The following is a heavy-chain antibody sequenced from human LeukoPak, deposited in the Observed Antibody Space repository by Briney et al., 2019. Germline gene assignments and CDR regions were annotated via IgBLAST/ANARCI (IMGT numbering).Heavy chain of an antibody. Sequence: GASVKVSCKASGYTFTSYDVNWVRQATGQRLEWMGWMNPNSGNTGYAQKFQGRVTMTRNTSISTAYMELSSLRSEDTAVYYCARGYVGATEYWFDPWGQGTLVTVSS. CDR2: MNPNSGNT. CDR1: GYTFTSYD. D-gene: IGHD1-26*01. CDR3: ARGYVGATEYWFDP. V-gene: IGHV1-8*01. J-gene: IGHJ5*02.